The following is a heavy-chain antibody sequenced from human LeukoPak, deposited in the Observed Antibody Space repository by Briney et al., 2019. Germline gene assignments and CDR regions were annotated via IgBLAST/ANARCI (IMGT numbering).Heavy chain of an antibody. V-gene: IGHV3-74*01. CDR2: ISGDGSDI. CDR3: ARDKGAATEERSDY. D-gene: IGHD1-26*01. Sequence: GGSLRLSCAVSGFTFSSSWMHWVRQAPGRGLVWVSRISGDGSDIFYADSVKGRFTISRDNSKKMLYLQMNSLRAEDTAVYYCARDKGAATEERSDYWGQGTLVTVSS. CDR1: GFTFSSSW. J-gene: IGHJ4*02.